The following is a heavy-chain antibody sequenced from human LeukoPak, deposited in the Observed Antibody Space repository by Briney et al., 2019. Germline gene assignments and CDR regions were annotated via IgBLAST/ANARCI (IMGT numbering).Heavy chain of an antibody. D-gene: IGHD2-2*01. J-gene: IGHJ4*02. CDR2: ISSSSYI. V-gene: IGHV3-21*01. CDR1: GFTFSSYS. CDR3: ARGSSTSCYDY. Sequence: HPGGSLRPSCAASGFTFSSYSMNWVRQAPGKGLEWVSSISSSSYIYYADSVKGRFTISRDNAKNSLYLQMNSLRAEDTAVYYCARGSSTSCYDYWGQGTLVTVSS.